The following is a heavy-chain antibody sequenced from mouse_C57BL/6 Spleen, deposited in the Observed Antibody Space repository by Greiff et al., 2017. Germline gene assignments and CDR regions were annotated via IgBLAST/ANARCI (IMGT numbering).Heavy chain of an antibody. Sequence: VQLKESGAELVKPGASVKLSCTASGFNIKDYYMHWVKQRTEQGLEWIGRIDPEDGETKYAPKFLGKATITADTSSNTAYLQLSSLTSEDTAVYYCARMITTRYYYAMDYWGQGTSVTVSS. V-gene: IGHV14-2*01. J-gene: IGHJ4*01. CDR2: IDPEDGET. CDR3: ARMITTRYYYAMDY. CDR1: GFNIKDYY. D-gene: IGHD2-4*01.